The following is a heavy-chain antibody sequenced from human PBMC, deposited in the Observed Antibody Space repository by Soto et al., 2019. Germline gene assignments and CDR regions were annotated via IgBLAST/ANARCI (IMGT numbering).Heavy chain of an antibody. CDR3: ARDLQADY. J-gene: IGHJ4*02. CDR2: INAGSGNT. V-gene: IGHV1-3*01. CDR1: GYTFTSYA. Sequence: QVQLVQSGAEVKKPGASVKVSCKASGYTFTSYAMHWVRQPPGQRLEWMGWINAGSGNTKYSQKFQGRVTITRDTSARTAYMELSSLRSEDTAVYYCARDLQADYWGQGNLVTVSS.